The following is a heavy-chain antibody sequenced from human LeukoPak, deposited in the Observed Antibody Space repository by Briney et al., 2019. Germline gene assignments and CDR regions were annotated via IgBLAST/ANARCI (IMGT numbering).Heavy chain of an antibody. Sequence: ASVKVSCTASGYIFTGYQMHWVRQAPGQGLEWMGWINPSSGGTNYAQKFQGRVTMGRDTSISTAYMELSRLTSDDTAVYYCARDPSAMVRGVIIYGMDVWGQGTTVTVSS. CDR2: INPSSGGT. J-gene: IGHJ6*02. D-gene: IGHD3-10*01. CDR3: ARDPSAMVRGVIIYGMDV. CDR1: GYIFTGYQ. V-gene: IGHV1-2*02.